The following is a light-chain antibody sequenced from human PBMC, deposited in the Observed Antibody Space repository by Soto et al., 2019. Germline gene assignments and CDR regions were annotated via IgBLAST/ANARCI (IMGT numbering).Light chain of an antibody. CDR2: LEGSGSY. CDR1: SGHSSYI. CDR3: ETWDSTTDV. Sequence: QSVLTQSSSASASLGSSVKLTCTLSSGHSSYIIAWHQQQPGKAPRYLMKLEGSGSYNKGSGVPDRFSGSSSGADRYLTIANLQFEDEADYYCETWDSTTDVFGTGTKVTVL. J-gene: IGLJ1*01. V-gene: IGLV4-60*02.